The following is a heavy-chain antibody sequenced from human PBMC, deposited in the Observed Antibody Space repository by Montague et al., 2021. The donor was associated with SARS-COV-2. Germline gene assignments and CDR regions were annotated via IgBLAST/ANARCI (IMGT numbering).Heavy chain of an antibody. CDR3: ARVRYYGSGTSLGMDV. D-gene: IGHD3-10*01. Sequence: SETLSLTCAVYGGSFSGYYWSWIRQPPGKGLEWLGEINHSGSTNYNPSLKSRVTLSVDTSKNQFSLKLSSVTAADTAVYYCARVRYYGSGTSLGMDVWGQGTTVTVSS. J-gene: IGHJ6*02. CDR1: GGSFSGYY. CDR2: INHSGST. V-gene: IGHV4-34*01.